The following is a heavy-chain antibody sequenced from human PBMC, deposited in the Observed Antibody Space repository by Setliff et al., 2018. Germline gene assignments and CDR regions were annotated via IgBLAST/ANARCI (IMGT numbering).Heavy chain of an antibody. J-gene: IGHJ6*02. Sequence: PSETLSLTCTDSGASLSSGSYYWSWIRQSAGKGLEWIGRIYTSGATTYSPSLKSRVSISADTSKNLFSLRLKSVTAADTAVYYCAKEYVVNSFVSNSHQHYGLDVWGQGTTVTVSS. D-gene: IGHD2-21*01. V-gene: IGHV4-61*02. CDR3: AKEYVVNSFVSNSHQHYGLDV. CDR2: IYTSGAT. CDR1: GASLSSGSYY.